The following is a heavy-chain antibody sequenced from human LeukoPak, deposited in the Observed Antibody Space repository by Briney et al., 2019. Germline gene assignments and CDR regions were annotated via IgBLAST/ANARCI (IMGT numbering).Heavy chain of an antibody. CDR3: ARDGPSVAGTPFDY. Sequence: ASVKVSCKASGNTFTSYYMHWVRQAPGQGLEWRGIINPSGGSTSYAQKFQGRVTMTRDMSTSTVYMELSSLRSEDTAVYYCARDGPSVAGTPFDYWGQGTLVTVSS. J-gene: IGHJ4*02. D-gene: IGHD6-19*01. V-gene: IGHV1-46*01. CDR1: GNTFTSYY. CDR2: INPSGGST.